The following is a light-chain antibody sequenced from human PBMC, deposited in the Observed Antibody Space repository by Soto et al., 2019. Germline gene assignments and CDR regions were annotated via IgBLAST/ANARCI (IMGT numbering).Light chain of an antibody. J-gene: IGLJ1*01. CDR2: GNS. CDR3: QSYDSSLSVYYV. V-gene: IGLV1-40*01. Sequence: QSVLTQPPSVSGAPGQRVTISCTGGSSNIGAGYDVHWYQQLPGTAPKLLIYGNSNRPSGVPDRFSGSKSGTSASLAITGLQAEDEADYYCQSYDSSLSVYYVFGTGTKLTVL. CDR1: SSNIGAGYD.